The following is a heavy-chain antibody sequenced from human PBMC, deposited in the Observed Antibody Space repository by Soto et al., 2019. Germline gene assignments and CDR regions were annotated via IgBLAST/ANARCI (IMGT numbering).Heavy chain of an antibody. J-gene: IGHJ6*02. CDR3: ATELWSGYYGVQYYGMDV. D-gene: IGHD3-3*01. V-gene: IGHV1-69*13. CDR1: GGTFSSYA. Sequence: SVKVSGKASGGTFSSYAISWVRQAPGQGLDWVGGIIPIFGTAKYAQNFQGRVTITADESTSTPYMELSSLRSEDTAAYYCATELWSGYYGVQYYGMDVWGQGATVTVSS. CDR2: IIPIFGTA.